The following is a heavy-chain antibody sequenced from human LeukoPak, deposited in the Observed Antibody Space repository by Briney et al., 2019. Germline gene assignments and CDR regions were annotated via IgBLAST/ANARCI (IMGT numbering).Heavy chain of an antibody. CDR3: ARGSVPAAIFSHSGGAMDV. D-gene: IGHD2-2*01. CDR2: ISTRSGTI. Sequence: GGSLRLSCAASTFTFSSYSMNWIRQAPGKGLEWVSFISTRSGTIYYADSVKGRFTISRDNAKNSLYLQMNSLRAEDTAVYYCARGSVPAAIFSHSGGAMDVWGKGTTVTVSS. V-gene: IGHV3-48*01. J-gene: IGHJ6*03. CDR1: TFTFSSYS.